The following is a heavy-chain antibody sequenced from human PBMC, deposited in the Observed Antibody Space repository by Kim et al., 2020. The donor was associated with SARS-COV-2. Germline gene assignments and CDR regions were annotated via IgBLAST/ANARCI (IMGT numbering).Heavy chain of an antibody. CDR2: IYYSGST. D-gene: IGHD3-22*01. CDR1: GGSISSGGYY. V-gene: IGHV4-31*03. J-gene: IGHJ5*02. Sequence: SETLSLTCTVSGGSISSGGYYWSWIRQHPGKGLEWIGYIYYSGSTYYNPSPKSRVTISVDTSKNQFSLKLSSVTAADTAVYYCARNIGITMIVVVTGWFDPWGQGTLVTVSS. CDR3: ARNIGITMIVVVTGWFDP.